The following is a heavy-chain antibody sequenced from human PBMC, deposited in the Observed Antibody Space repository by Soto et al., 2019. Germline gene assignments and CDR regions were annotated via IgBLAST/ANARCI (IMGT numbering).Heavy chain of an antibody. Sequence: QVQLQESGPGLVKPSQTLSLTCTVSGGSISSGGYYWSWIRQHPGKGLEWIGYIYYSGSTYYNPSLKSRVTISVDTSKNQFSRKLSSVPAADTAVYYCARDRRAMSVTIERHWYFDLWGRGTLVTVSS. D-gene: IGHD4-17*01. J-gene: IGHJ2*01. CDR2: IYYSGST. V-gene: IGHV4-31*03. CDR3: ARDRRAMSVTIERHWYFDL. CDR1: GGSISSGGYY.